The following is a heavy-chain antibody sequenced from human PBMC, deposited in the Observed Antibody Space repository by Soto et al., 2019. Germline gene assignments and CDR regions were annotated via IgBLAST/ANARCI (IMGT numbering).Heavy chain of an antibody. CDR3: ARQYGRHFNL. Sequence: EVQLVQSGAEVKKPGEALKISCKGSGYSFTTNWIGWVRQMPGKGLEWMGIIYPSDSDTRYSPSFQGQVTISADKSISAAYLHWSSLQASDTAMYYCARQYGRHFNLWGRGTLVTVSS. J-gene: IGHJ2*01. CDR1: GYSFTTNW. V-gene: IGHV5-51*01. D-gene: IGHD4-17*01. CDR2: IYPSDSDT.